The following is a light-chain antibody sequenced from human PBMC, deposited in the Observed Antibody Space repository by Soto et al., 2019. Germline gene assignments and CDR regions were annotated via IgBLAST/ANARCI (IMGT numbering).Light chain of an antibody. CDR1: QSVGSA. J-gene: IGKJ4*01. Sequence: EIVMTQSPATLSVSPGETAALYCRASQSVGSAVAWYQHKPSQAPRLLIVGASIRAPGVPGRFSGGGSGTEFTFTISSLQSEDFAVYYCQQYRNWPPLTFGGGTSVEIK. CDR3: QQYRNWPPLT. V-gene: IGKV3-15*01. CDR2: GAS.